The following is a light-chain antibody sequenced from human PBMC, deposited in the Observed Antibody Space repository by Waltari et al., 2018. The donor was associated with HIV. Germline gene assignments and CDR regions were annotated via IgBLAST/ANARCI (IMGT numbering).Light chain of an antibody. J-gene: IGKJ1*01. Sequence: VLTQSPGTLSLSPGERVTLSCGASQRIKNSLAWYQQKPGQAPRLLIYDASRATGTPDRFSGSGSGTDFTLSISRLEPEDFAVYYCQQYGRSPRTFGQGTKVEIK. V-gene: IGKV3-20*01. CDR1: QRIKNS. CDR3: QQYGRSPRT. CDR2: DAS.